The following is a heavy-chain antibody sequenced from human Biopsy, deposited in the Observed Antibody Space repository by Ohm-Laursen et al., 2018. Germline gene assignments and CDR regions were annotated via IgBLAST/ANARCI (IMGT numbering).Heavy chain of an antibody. V-gene: IGHV4-31*02. Sequence: TLSLTCIVSGDSIFGGGYYWTWIRQHPEKGLEWLGYIFFSGDTHYNPSLRSRVDISSYMSKNEFYLRLYPVTAADTAVYYCARAKTQDRSFPDWYFDLWGRGTLVTVSS. J-gene: IGHJ2*01. CDR3: ARAKTQDRSFPDWYFDL. CDR2: IFFSGDT. CDR1: GDSIFGGGYY. D-gene: IGHD3-22*01.